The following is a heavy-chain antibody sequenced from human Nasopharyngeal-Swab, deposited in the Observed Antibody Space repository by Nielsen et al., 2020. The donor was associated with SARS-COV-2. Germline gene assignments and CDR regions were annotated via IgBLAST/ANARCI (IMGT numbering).Heavy chain of an antibody. CDR2: ISGSGVST. Sequence: GESLKISCAASGFSFSSYAMSWVRLAPGKGLEWVSAISGSGVSTYYADSVKGRFTISRDNSKNTLYLQMNSLRAEDTAVYYCAKPAGLTTVTTVDYWGQGTLVTVSS. D-gene: IGHD4-17*01. CDR3: AKPAGLTTVTTVDY. J-gene: IGHJ4*02. V-gene: IGHV3-23*01. CDR1: GFSFSSYA.